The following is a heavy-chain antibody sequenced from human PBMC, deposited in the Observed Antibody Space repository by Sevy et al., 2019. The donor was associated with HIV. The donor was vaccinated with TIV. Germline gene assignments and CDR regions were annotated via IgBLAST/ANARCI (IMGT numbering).Heavy chain of an antibody. V-gene: IGHV3-73*01. Sequence: GGSLRLSCAASGFTFSGSAIYWVRQASGKGLEWVGRIRSKADSYATAYAASVKGRFTISRDDSKNTAYLQMNVLKTEDTAVYYCATPTMTSLYYFDYWGQGTLVTVSS. J-gene: IGHJ4*02. D-gene: IGHD2-2*01. CDR2: IRSKADSYAT. CDR3: ATPTMTSLYYFDY. CDR1: GFTFSGSA.